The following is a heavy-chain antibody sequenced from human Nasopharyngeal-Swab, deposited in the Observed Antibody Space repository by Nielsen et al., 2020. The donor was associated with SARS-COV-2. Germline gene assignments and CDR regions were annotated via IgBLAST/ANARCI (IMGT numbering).Heavy chain of an antibody. CDR2: INHWGNT. CDR1: GGSFKDYY. D-gene: IGHD4-11*01. J-gene: IGHJ4*02. Sequence: SETLSLTCAVYGGSFKDYYWTYIGIRQPPGEGLEWIGEINHWGNTNYNPSLKSRVTISVDTSKSQFSLRLNSVTTADTAVYYCAIFDYDNSDLNDYWGQGTLVTVSS. CDR3: AIFDYDNSDLNDY. V-gene: IGHV4-34*01.